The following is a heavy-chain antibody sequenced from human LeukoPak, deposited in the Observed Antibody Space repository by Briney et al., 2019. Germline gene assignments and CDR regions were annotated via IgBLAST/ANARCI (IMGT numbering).Heavy chain of an antibody. CDR3: AKVPYSGSPRPPDY. J-gene: IGHJ4*02. D-gene: IGHD1-26*01. V-gene: IGHV3-30*18. Sequence: PGGSLRLSCAASGFTFSSYGMHWVRQAPGKGLEWVAVISYDGSNKYYADSVKGRFTISRDNSKNTPYLQMNSLRAEDTAVYYCAKVPYSGSPRPPDYWGQGTLVTVSS. CDR1: GFTFSSYG. CDR2: ISYDGSNK.